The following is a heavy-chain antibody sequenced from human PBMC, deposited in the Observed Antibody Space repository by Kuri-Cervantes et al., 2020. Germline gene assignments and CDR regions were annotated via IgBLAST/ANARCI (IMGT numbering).Heavy chain of an antibody. V-gene: IGHV5-51*01. CDR2: IYPDDSDT. J-gene: IGHJ4*02. Sequence: GESLKISFKGSGYSFTSHWIGWVRQMPGKGLEWMGIIYPDDSDTRYSPSFQGQVTISVDKSISTAYLQWSSLKASDTAMYYCARWGDSSGYYYWGQGTLVTVSS. CDR3: ARWGDSSGYYY. D-gene: IGHD3-22*01. CDR1: GYSFTSHW.